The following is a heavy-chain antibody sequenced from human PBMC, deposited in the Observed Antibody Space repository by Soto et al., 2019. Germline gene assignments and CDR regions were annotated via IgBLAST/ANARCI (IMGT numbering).Heavy chain of an antibody. CDR2: INPNGGST. CDR3: TTDSYMTNIIVRFDY. Sequence: ASVKVSCKASGYTLTNFYIHWVRQAPGQGLEWMGIINPNGGSTNYAHNFQGRVTITRDTSTSTVYMEMNSLKTEDTAIYYCTTDSYMTNIIVRFDYWGHGTLVTVSS. J-gene: IGHJ4*01. V-gene: IGHV1-46*01. D-gene: IGHD4-17*01. CDR1: GYTLTNFY.